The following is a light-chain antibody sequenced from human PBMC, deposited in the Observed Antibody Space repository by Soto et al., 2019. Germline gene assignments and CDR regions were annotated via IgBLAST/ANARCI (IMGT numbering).Light chain of an antibody. CDR1: QSVSSSY. V-gene: IGKV3-20*01. CDR2: GAS. J-gene: IGKJ3*01. Sequence: EIVLTQSPGTLSLSPGERATLSCRASQSVSSSYLAWYQQKPGQAPRLLIYGASSRATGIPDRFSGSGSGTDFTLTISRLEPEDFAVYYCQQYGSSRTFGPGPKVDSK. CDR3: QQYGSSRT.